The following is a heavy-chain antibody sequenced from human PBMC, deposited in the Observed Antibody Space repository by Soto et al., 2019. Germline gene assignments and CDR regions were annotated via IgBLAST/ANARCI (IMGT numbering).Heavy chain of an antibody. D-gene: IGHD2-15*01. J-gene: IGHJ4*02. CDR3: ARKQAGYFSGIDY. V-gene: IGHV4-34*01. Sequence: PSETLSLTCAVYGGSFSGYYWSWIRQPPGKGLEWIGEINHSGSTNYNPSLKSRVTLSVDTSKNQFSLKLSSVTAADTAVYYCARKQAGYFSGIDYWGQGTLVTVSS. CDR1: GGSFSGYY. CDR2: INHSGST.